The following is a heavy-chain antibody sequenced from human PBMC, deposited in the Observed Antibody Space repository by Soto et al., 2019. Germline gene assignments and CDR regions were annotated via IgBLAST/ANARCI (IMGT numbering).Heavy chain of an antibody. CDR3: TREEGWFDP. Sequence: EVQLVESGGGLVQPGGSLRLSCAASGFTFSSYWMSWVRQAPGKGLEWVANINQDESQKYYVDSVKGRFTISRDNAENSLFLHMSKLRAEDTAVYYCTREEGWFDPWGQGILVRVSS. J-gene: IGHJ5*02. CDR2: INQDESQK. V-gene: IGHV3-7*01. CDR1: GFTFSSYW.